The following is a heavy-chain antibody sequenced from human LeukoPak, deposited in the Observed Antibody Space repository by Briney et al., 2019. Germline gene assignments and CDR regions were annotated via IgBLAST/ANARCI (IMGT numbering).Heavy chain of an antibody. Sequence: PGGSLRLSCAASGFTFSSYEMNWVRQAPGKGLEWVSYISSSGSTIYYADSVKGRFTISRDNAKNSLYLQMNSLRAEDTAVYYCARGYSGSYYYYYMDVWGQGTTVTVSS. CDR3: ARGYSGSYYYYYMDV. V-gene: IGHV3-48*03. J-gene: IGHJ6*03. CDR2: ISSSGSTI. CDR1: GFTFSSYE. D-gene: IGHD1-26*01.